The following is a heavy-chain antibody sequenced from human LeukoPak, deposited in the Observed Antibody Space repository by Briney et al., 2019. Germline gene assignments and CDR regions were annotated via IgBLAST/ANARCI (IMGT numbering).Heavy chain of an antibody. CDR2: ISSSSSYI. J-gene: IGHJ5*02. Sequence: GGSLRLSCAASGFTFSSYSMNWVRQAPGKGLEWVSSISSSSSYIYYADSVKGRFTISRDNAMNSLYLQMNSLRAEDTAVYYCAREGADSSSWWAWGQGTLVTVSS. CDR3: AREGADSSSWWA. V-gene: IGHV3-21*01. CDR1: GFTFSSYS. D-gene: IGHD6-13*01.